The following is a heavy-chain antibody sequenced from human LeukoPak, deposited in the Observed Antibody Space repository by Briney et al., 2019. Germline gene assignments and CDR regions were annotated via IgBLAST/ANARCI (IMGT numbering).Heavy chain of an antibody. D-gene: IGHD3-3*01. CDR2: IIPIFGTA. V-gene: IGHV1-69*01. J-gene: IGHJ4*02. Sequence: GSSVKVSCKASGGTFSSYAISWVRQAPGQGLEWMGGIIPIFGTANYAQKFQGGVTITADESTSTAYMELSSLRSEDTAVYYCARDSRLGYDFWSGYSDYWGQGTLVTVSS. CDR1: GGTFSSYA. CDR3: ARDSRLGYDFWSGYSDY.